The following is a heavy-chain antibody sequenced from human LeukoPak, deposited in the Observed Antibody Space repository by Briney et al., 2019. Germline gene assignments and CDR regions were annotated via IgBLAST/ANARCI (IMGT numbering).Heavy chain of an antibody. Sequence: GGSLRLSCAASGFTSSTYDFNWVCQAPGEGLEWISYITGSGQTTYYADSMKGRFTISRDNAKNSLYLQMNSLRAEDTAVYYCARVNYDYHYFDYGGEGTLVTVSS. CDR1: GFTSSTYD. D-gene: IGHD3-16*01. J-gene: IGHJ4*02. V-gene: IGHV3-48*03. CDR3: ARVNYDYHYFDY. CDR2: ITGSGQTT.